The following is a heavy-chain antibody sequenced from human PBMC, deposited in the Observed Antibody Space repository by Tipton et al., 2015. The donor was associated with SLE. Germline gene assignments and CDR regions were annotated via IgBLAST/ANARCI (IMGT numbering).Heavy chain of an antibody. J-gene: IGHJ6*03. CDR1: GDSISGYY. CDR3: ARGAPGYYYYYMDV. CDR2: LSDSGST. Sequence: GLVKPSETLSLTCTVSGDSISGYYWSWIRQPPGKGLEWIGYLSDSGSTNYNPSLKSRVTISEDTSKNQFSLKLNSVTAADTAVYYCARGAPGYYYYYMDVWGKGTTVTVSS. V-gene: IGHV4-59*12.